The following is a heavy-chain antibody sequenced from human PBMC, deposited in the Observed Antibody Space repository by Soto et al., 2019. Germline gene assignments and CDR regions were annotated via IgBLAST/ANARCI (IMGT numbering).Heavy chain of an antibody. CDR2: ISSSGGST. J-gene: IGHJ5*02. V-gene: IGHV3-23*01. D-gene: IGHD2-2*01. CDR1: GFTFSSYA. Sequence: GGSLRLSCAASGFTFSSYAMSWVRQAPGKGLEWVSAISSSGGSTYYADSVKGRFTISRDNSKNTLYLQMNSLRAEDTAVYYCAKEGVYCSSTSCYNWFDPWGQGTLVTVSS. CDR3: AKEGVYCSSTSCYNWFDP.